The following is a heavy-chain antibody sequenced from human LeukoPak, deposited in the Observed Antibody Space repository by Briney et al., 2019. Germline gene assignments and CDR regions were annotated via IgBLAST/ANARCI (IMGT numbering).Heavy chain of an antibody. V-gene: IGHV3-23*01. CDR3: AKDRAENYLGSFDI. Sequence: GGSLRLSCAASRFTFSNFAMNWVRLAPGKGLEWVSAITASGYNTYYTDSVKGRFTISRDNSKNMVFLQMDSLRAADTAIYYCAKDRAENYLGSFDIWGQGSMVTVSS. CDR1: RFTFSNFA. J-gene: IGHJ3*02. CDR2: ITASGYNT. D-gene: IGHD1-7*01.